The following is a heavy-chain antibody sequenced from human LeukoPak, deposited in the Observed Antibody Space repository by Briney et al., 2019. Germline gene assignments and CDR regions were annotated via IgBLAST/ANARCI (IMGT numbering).Heavy chain of an antibody. CDR1: GASITSHY. Sequence: SETLSLTCAVSGASITSHYWSWTRQPPGKGLEGIGYTSGSIRDNASLKSRVAVSVGPSQNQVSLSLTSVTAADTAVYYCARVLAIFGLDTTDFYMDVWGKGTTVTVSS. D-gene: IGHD3/OR15-3a*01. J-gene: IGHJ6*03. CDR3: ARVLAIFGLDTTDFYMDV. V-gene: IGHV4-59*11. CDR2: TSGSI.